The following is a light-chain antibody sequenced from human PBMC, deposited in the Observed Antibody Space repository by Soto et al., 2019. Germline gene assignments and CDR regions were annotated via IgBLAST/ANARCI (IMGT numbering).Light chain of an antibody. V-gene: IGKV1-5*03. J-gene: IGKJ1*01. CDR1: QSISSW. Sequence: DIQMTQSPSTLSASVGDRVTITCRASQSISSWLAWYQQKPGKAPKLLIYKASSLESGVPSRFSGSGSGTEFTLPISSLQPDDVAPYYCQHYNSYSPRTFGQGTKVEIK. CDR3: QHYNSYSPRT. CDR2: KAS.